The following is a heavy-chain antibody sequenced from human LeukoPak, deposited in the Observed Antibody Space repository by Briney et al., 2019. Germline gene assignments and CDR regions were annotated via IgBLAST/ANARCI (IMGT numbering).Heavy chain of an antibody. CDR3: SRGRADGYSGYDFGDY. CDR2: FDPNSGGT. D-gene: IGHD5-12*01. V-gene: IGHV1-2*02. Sequence: ASVKVSCKASGYTFTGYYMHWVRQAPGQGLEWMGWFDPNSGGTDYAQKFQGRVTMARDTSISTAYMELSSLTSDDTAVYYCSRGRADGYSGYDFGDYWGQGTLVTVSS. CDR1: GYTFTGYY. J-gene: IGHJ4*02.